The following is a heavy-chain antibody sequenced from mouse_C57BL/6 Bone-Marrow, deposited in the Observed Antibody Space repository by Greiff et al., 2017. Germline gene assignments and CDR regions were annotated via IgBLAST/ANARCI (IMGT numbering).Heavy chain of an antibody. Sequence: EVKLEESGAELVRPGSSVKMSCKTSGYTFTSYGINWVKQRPGQGLEWIGYIYIGNGYTEYNEKFKGKATLTSDTSSSTAYMQLSSLTSEDSAIYFCARPGMPRRRTWFAYWGQGTLVTVSA. CDR3: ARPGMPRRRTWFAY. D-gene: IGHD6-1*01. V-gene: IGHV1-58*01. CDR2: IYIGNGYT. J-gene: IGHJ3*01. CDR1: GYTFTSYG.